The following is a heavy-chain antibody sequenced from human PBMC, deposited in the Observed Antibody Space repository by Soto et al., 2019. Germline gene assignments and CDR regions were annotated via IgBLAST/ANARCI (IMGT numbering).Heavy chain of an antibody. D-gene: IGHD3-9*01. CDR2: ISAYNGNT. V-gene: IGHV1-18*01. CDR1: GYTFTSYG. J-gene: IGHJ4*02. Sequence: ASVKVSCKASGYTFTSYGISWVRQAPGQGLEWMGWISAYNGNTNYAQKLQGRVTMTTDTSTSTAYMELRSLRSDDTAVYYCARPSGDDILTGYFLAEYYFDYWGQGTLVNVSS. CDR3: ARPSGDDILTGYFLAEYYFDY.